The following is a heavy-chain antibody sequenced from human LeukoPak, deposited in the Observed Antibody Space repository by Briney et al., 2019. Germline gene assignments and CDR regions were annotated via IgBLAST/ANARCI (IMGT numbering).Heavy chain of an antibody. CDR3: ARDRVVGPNPNMDV. Sequence: SETLSLTCTVSGGSISSGDYYWSWIRQPPGKGLEWIGYIYYSGSTYYNPSLKSRVTISVDTSKNQFSLKLSSVTAADTAVYYCARDRVVGPNPNMDVWGKGTTVTVSS. CDR2: IYYSGST. CDR1: GGSISSGDYY. D-gene: IGHD1-26*01. V-gene: IGHV4-30-4*08. J-gene: IGHJ6*03.